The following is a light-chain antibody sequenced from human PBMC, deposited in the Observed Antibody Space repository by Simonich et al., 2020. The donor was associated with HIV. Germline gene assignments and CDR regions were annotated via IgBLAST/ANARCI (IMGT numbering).Light chain of an antibody. V-gene: IGKV3-11*01. J-gene: IGKJ4*01. CDR2: DAA. Sequence: EIVLTQSPGTLSLSPGERATLSCRASQSVFSSYLAWYQQKPGLAPRLLLYDAANRATGIPARFSGSGSGTDFTLTISSPEPEDFAVYFCQQRSNWPSTFGGGTKVEIK. CDR3: QQRSNWPST. CDR1: QSVFSSY.